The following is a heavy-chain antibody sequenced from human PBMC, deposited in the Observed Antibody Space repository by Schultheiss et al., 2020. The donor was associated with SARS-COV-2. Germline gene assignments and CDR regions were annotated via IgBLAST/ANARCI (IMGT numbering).Heavy chain of an antibody. Sequence: GGSLRLSCAASGFTFSSYGMHWVRQAPGKGLEWVAVIWYDGSNKYYADSVKGRFTISRDNSKNTLYLQMNSLRAEDTAVYYCARDGSSGYYSWFDPWGQGPRVTVPS. CDR2: IWYDGSNK. CDR3: ARDGSSGYYSWFDP. V-gene: IGHV3-33*01. D-gene: IGHD3-22*01. CDR1: GFTFSSYG. J-gene: IGHJ5*02.